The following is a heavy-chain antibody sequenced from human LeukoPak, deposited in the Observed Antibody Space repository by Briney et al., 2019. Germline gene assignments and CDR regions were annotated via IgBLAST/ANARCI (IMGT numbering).Heavy chain of an antibody. CDR3: ARAPFRCPTGYYCFDI. D-gene: IGHD3-9*01. J-gene: IGHJ3*02. Sequence: ASVKVSCKSSGYTFTGYYIHLVRQAPGQGPDWMGWINTSTGGTNYAQKFQGRITMTRDTSINTAYMDLSRLTSDDTAIYYCARAPFRCPTGYYCFDIWGQGTMVTVSS. CDR1: GYTFTGYY. V-gene: IGHV1-2*02. CDR2: INTSTGGT.